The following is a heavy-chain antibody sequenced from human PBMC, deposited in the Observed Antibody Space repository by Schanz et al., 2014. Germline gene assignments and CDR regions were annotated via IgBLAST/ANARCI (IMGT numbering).Heavy chain of an antibody. CDR3: ARGEFGRLFPTRFDP. Sequence: EVQLVESGGDLVQPGGSLRLSCAASGFTFSSYSMNWVRQTPGKGLEWVSYISTRSITTYYPASLKGRFTISRDDAKNSLYLQMNSLTDEDTAVYYCARGEFGRLFPTRFDPWGQGTLVTVSS. CDR2: ISTRSITT. V-gene: IGHV3-48*02. D-gene: IGHD3-10*01. CDR1: GFTFSSYS. J-gene: IGHJ5*02.